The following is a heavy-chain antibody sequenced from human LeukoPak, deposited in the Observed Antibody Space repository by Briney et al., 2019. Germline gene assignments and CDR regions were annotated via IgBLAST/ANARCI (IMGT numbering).Heavy chain of an antibody. CDR3: ARHSNWNYDY. CDR2: IYYSGST. V-gene: IGHV4-59*08. CDR1: GGSISSYY. J-gene: IGHJ4*02. D-gene: IGHD1-7*01. Sequence: PSETLSLTCTVSGGSISSYYWSWIRQPPGKGLVWIGYIYYSGSTNYNPSLKSRVTKSLDTSKNQFSLKLSSMTAADTAVYYCARHSNWNYDYWGQGTLVTVSS.